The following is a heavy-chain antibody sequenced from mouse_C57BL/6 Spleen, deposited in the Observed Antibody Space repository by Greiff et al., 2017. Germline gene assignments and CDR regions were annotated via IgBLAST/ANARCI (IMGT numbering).Heavy chain of an antibody. D-gene: IGHD3-2*02. CDR2: IYPGDGDT. J-gene: IGHJ2*01. V-gene: IGHV1-82*01. CDR1: GYAFSSSW. CDR3: ARRTAQADY. Sequence: QVQLKESGPELVKPGASVKISCKASGYAFSSSWMNWVKQRPGKGLEWIGRIYPGDGDTNYNGKFKGKATLTADKSSSTAYMQLSSLTSEDSAVYFCARRTAQADYWGQGTTLTVSS.